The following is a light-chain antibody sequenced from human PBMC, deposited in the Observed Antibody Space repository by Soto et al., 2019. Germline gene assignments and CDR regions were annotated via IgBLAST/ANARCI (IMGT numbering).Light chain of an antibody. Sequence: QSVLTQPPSVSGAPGQRVTISCTGSSSNIGAGYDVHWYQQLPGTAPKLLIYGNSNRPSGVPDRFSGSKSGTSASLAITGLQAEDEADYYCQSYGSSVSGYVFGTGTKVTVL. V-gene: IGLV1-40*01. CDR1: SSNIGAGYD. CDR2: GNS. CDR3: QSYGSSVSGYV. J-gene: IGLJ1*01.